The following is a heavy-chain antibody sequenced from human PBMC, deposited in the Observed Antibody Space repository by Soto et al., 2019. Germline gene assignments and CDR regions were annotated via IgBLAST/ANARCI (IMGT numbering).Heavy chain of an antibody. Sequence: QVQLVQSGAEVKKPGASVKVSCKASGYTFTSYDINWVRQATGQGLEWMGWMNPNSGNTGYAQKCQGRVTMTRNTSISTAYMELSSLRSEDTAVYYCARGYSGYDYYYYYMDVWGKGTTVTVSS. CDR2: MNPNSGNT. CDR3: ARGYSGYDYYYYYMDV. J-gene: IGHJ6*03. D-gene: IGHD5-12*01. CDR1: GYTFTSYD. V-gene: IGHV1-8*01.